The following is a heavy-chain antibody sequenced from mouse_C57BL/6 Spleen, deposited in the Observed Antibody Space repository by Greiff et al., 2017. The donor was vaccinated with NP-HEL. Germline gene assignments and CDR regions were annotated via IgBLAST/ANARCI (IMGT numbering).Heavy chain of an antibody. Sequence: EVQLVESGPGLVKPSQSLSLTCSVTGYSITSGYYWNWIRQFPGNKLEWMGYISYDGSNNYNPSLKNRISITRDTSKNQFFLKLNSVTTEDTATYYCATYYGTYFDYWGQGTTLTVSS. J-gene: IGHJ2*01. CDR1: GYSITSGYY. CDR3: ATYYGTYFDY. CDR2: ISYDGSN. D-gene: IGHD1-1*01. V-gene: IGHV3-6*01.